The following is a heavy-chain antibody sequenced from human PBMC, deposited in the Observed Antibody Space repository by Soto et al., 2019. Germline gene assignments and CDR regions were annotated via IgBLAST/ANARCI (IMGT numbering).Heavy chain of an antibody. D-gene: IGHD3-3*01. CDR2: IYYSGST. Sequence: SETLSLTCTVSGGSISSSSYYWGWIRQPPGKGLEWIGSIYYSGSTYYNPSLKSRVTISVDTSKNQFSLKLSSVTAADTAVYYCASSLEYYDFWSGYNWFDPWGQGTLVT. CDR3: ASSLEYYDFWSGYNWFDP. V-gene: IGHV4-39*01. J-gene: IGHJ5*02. CDR1: GGSISSSSYY.